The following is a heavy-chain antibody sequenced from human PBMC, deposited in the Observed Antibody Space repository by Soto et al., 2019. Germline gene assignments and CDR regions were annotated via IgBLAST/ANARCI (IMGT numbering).Heavy chain of an antibody. J-gene: IGHJ1*01. Sequence: ASVKVSFKVSGYSLNELCMHWLRQPPGKGLEWIGGFDPEEGKMIYAQNFQGRVTMAEDTSTDTAYMELNSLTSEDTAIYYCATDLGVALAPLSILYFQQWGQGTVVTVSS. CDR3: ATDLGVALAPLSILYFQQ. D-gene: IGHD3-10*01. CDR2: FDPEEGKM. CDR1: GYSLNELC. V-gene: IGHV1-24*01.